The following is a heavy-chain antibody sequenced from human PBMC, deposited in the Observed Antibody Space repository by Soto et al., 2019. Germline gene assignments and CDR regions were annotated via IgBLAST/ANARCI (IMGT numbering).Heavy chain of an antibody. V-gene: IGHV3-21*01. D-gene: IGHD3-22*01. CDR1: GFTFYNYT. CDR2: ISSSTYI. CDR3: ARQENHYDHIGNNWFDP. J-gene: IGHJ5*02. Sequence: EVQLVESGGGLVKPGGSLRLSCAASGFTFYNYTMNWVRQAPGKGLEWVSSISSSTYIYYADSVKGRFTISRDNAKKSLFLQLDSLRAEDKAVYYCARQENHYDHIGNNWFDPWGQGTQITVSS.